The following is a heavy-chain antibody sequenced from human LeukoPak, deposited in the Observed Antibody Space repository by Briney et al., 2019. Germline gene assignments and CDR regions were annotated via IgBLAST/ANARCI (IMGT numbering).Heavy chain of an antibody. V-gene: IGHV4-31*03. Sequence: SQTLSLTCTVSGGSISSGGYYWSWIRQHPGQGLEWIGYIYYSGSTYYNPSLKSRVTISVDTSKNQFSLKLSSVTAADTAVYYCARDSEVSWYGDYTPGAFDIWGQGTMVTVSS. J-gene: IGHJ3*02. CDR3: ARDSEVSWYGDYTPGAFDI. D-gene: IGHD4-17*01. CDR1: GGSISSGGYY. CDR2: IYYSGST.